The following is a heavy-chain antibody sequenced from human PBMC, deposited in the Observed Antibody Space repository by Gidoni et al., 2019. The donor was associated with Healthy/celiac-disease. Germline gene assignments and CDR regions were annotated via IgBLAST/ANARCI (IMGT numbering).Heavy chain of an antibody. CDR2: IYYSGST. J-gene: IGHJ2*01. V-gene: IGHV4-59*01. D-gene: IGHD3-16*01. CDR1: GGSISSYY. CDR3: ARDEVGVWGSSYFDL. Sequence: QVQLQESGPGLVKPSETLSLPCTVSGGSISSYYWSWIRQPPGKGLEWIGYIYYSGSTNYNPSLKSRGTISVDTSKNQFSLKLSSVTASDTAVYYCARDEVGVWGSSYFDLWGRGTLVTVSS.